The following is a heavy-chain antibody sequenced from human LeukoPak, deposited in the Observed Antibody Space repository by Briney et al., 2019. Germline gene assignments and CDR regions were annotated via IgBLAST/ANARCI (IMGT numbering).Heavy chain of an antibody. CDR3: AKDLYTSRYACCFDY. CDR1: GGSFSGYY. J-gene: IGHJ4*02. Sequence: ETLSLTCAVYGGSFSGYYWSWIRQPPGKGLEWVSGVSGGGSSTYYADSVKGRFTISRDNSKNMLYLQMNSLRAEDTAVYYCAKDLYTSRYACCFDYWGQGTLVTVSS. V-gene: IGHV3-23*01. D-gene: IGHD6-13*01. CDR2: VSGGGSST.